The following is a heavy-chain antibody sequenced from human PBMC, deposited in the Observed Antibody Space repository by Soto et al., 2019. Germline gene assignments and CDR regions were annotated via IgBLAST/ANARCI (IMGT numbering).Heavy chain of an antibody. CDR3: ARDYGSGYYGMDV. V-gene: IGHV3-21*01. J-gene: IGHJ6*02. D-gene: IGHD3-10*01. CDR1: GFTFSSYS. CDR2: ISSSSSYI. Sequence: GGSLRLSCAASGFTFSSYSMNWVRQAPGKGLEWVSSISSSSSYIYYADSVKGRSTISRDNAKNSLYLQMNSLRAEDTAVYYCARDYGSGYYGMDVWGQGTTVTVSS.